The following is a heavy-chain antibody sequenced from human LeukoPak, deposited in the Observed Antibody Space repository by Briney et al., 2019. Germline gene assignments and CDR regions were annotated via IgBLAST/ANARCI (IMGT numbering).Heavy chain of an antibody. J-gene: IGHJ4*02. V-gene: IGHV3-21*04. Sequence: GGSLRLSCEASGFNFNTYSMAWVRQAPGKGLEWVSIISRASESIFYADSVKGRFTISRDNAKNSLYLQMNSLRAEDTALYYCARSDRGFWSGYYTDWGQGTLVTVSS. CDR3: ARSDRGFWSGYYTD. CDR2: ISRASESI. D-gene: IGHD3-3*01. CDR1: GFNFNTYS.